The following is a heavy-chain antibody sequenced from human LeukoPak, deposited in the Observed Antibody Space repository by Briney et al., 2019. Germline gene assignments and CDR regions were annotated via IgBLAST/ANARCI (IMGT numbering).Heavy chain of an antibody. D-gene: IGHD2-15*01. CDR2: IYYSGST. CDR1: GGSISSSSYY. CDR3: ARHCSGGRCYNYFDY. J-gene: IGHJ4*02. V-gene: IGHV4-61*05. Sequence: SETLSLTCIVSGGSISSSSYYWGWIRQPPGKGLERIGYIYYSGSTNYNPSLKSRVTISVDTSKNQFSLKLSSVTAADTAVYYCARHCSGGRCYNYFDYWGQGTLVTVSS.